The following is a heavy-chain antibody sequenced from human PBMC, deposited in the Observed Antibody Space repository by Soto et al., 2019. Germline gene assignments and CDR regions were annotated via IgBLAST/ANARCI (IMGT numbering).Heavy chain of an antibody. J-gene: IGHJ6*02. Sequence: GASVKVSCKASGYTFNGYYMHWVRQAPGQGLEWMGWINPNSGGTNYAQKFQGWVTMTRDTSISTAYMELSRLRSDDTAVYYCARWADTAMVLHSGMDVWGQGTTVTVSS. V-gene: IGHV1-2*04. CDR3: ARWADTAMVLHSGMDV. CDR2: INPNSGGT. D-gene: IGHD5-18*01. CDR1: GYTFNGYY.